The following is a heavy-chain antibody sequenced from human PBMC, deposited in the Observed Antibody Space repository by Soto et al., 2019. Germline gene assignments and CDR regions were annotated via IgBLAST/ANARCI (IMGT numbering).Heavy chain of an antibody. CDR2: ISHDGSNK. Sequence: PVGSLRLSCAASGFAFSSNAMHWVRQAPGKGLEWVAVISHDGSNKYNADSVKGRFTISRDNSKNTLYLQMNSPRDEDTAVYYCARDEGSGRPLDYWGQGTLVTVSS. CDR3: ARDEGSGRPLDY. D-gene: IGHD6-19*01. J-gene: IGHJ4*02. CDR1: GFAFSSNA. V-gene: IGHV3-30-3*01.